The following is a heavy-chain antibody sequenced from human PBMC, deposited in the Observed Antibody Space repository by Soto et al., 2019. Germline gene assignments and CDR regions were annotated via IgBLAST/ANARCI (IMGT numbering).Heavy chain of an antibody. CDR1: GFTFSSYG. CDR3: AKAEGWHNNHFDY. Sequence: ESGGGVVQPGRSLRLSCAASGFTFSSYGMHWVRQAPGKGLEWVAVISYDGSNKYYADSVKGRFTISRDNSKNTLYLQMNSLRAEDTAVYYCAKAEGWHNNHFDYWGQGTLVTVSS. J-gene: IGHJ4*02. CDR2: ISYDGSNK. V-gene: IGHV3-30*18. D-gene: IGHD1-20*01.